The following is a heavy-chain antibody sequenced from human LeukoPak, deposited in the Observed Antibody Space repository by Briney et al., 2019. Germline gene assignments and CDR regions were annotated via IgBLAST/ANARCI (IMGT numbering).Heavy chain of an antibody. CDR1: GGSISSGSSY. D-gene: IGHD3-22*01. CDR3: ASGDSSGYYDY. J-gene: IGHJ4*02. Sequence: SETLSLTCTVSGGSISSGSSYWSWIRQPAGKGLEWIGRIYTSGSTNYNPSLKSRVTISVDTSKNQFSLKLSSVTAADTAVYYCASGDSSGYYDYWGQGTLVTVSS. V-gene: IGHV4-61*02. CDR2: IYTSGST.